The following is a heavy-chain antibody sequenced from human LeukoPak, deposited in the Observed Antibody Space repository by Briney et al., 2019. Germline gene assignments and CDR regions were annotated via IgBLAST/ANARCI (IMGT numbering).Heavy chain of an antibody. D-gene: IGHD6-19*01. J-gene: IGHJ4*02. CDR3: AHIALWLLPHDY. CDR2: ISGSGGGT. Sequence: PGGSLRLSCAASGFTFSIYAMSWVRQAPGKGLEWVSTISGSGGGTYYADSVKGRFTISRDNSKNTLYLQMNSLRAEDTAVYYCAHIALWLLPHDYWGQGTLVTVSS. V-gene: IGHV3-23*01. CDR1: GFTFSIYA.